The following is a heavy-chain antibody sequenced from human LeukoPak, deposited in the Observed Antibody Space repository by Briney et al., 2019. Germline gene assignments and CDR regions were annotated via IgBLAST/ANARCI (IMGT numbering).Heavy chain of an antibody. J-gene: IGHJ6*02. Sequence: ASVTVSCTASGYTFTSYGISWVRQAPGQGLEWMGWISAYNGNTNYAQKLQGRVTLTTDTSTSTAYMELRSLRSDDTAVYYCARDIVVVPAAIAQGSYYYYYGMDVWGQGTAVTVSS. CDR3: ARDIVVVPAAIAQGSYYYYYGMDV. V-gene: IGHV1-18*01. CDR2: ISAYNGNT. CDR1: GYTFTSYG. D-gene: IGHD2-2*01.